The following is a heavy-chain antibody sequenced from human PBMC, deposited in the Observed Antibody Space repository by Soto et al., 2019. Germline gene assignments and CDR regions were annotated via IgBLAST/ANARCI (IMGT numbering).Heavy chain of an antibody. V-gene: IGHV3-7*03. CDR2: IKSDGSEN. CDR3: ARDGTCPSSTSCCCFDS. Sequence: EVQLEESGGGLVQPGGSLRLSCAASGFMFSRYWMSWVRQAPGKGLQWVANIKSDGSENYYVDSVKGRFTISRDNAKNSLYLQMNSLRPEDAAIYFCARDGTCPSSTSCCCFDSWGQGTLVTVSS. D-gene: IGHD2-2*01. CDR1: GFMFSRYW. J-gene: IGHJ4*02.